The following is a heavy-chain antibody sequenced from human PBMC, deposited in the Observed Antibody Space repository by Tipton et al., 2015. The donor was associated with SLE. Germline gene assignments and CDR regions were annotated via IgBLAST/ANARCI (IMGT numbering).Heavy chain of an antibody. D-gene: IGHD2-2*01. J-gene: IGHJ1*01. Sequence: LRLSCAASGFTFSTYAMNWVRQPPGKGLEWIGDIYHSESPNYNPSLKSRVTISIDKSKNQFSLKLTSVTAADTAVYYCARGMIPAARYFQDWGQGTLVTVSS. CDR3: ARGMIPAARYFQD. CDR2: IYHSESP. CDR1: GFTFSTYA. V-gene: IGHV4-34*01.